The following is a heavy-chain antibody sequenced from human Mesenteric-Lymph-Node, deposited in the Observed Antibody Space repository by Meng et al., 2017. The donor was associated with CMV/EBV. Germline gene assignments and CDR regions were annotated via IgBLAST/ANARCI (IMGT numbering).Heavy chain of an antibody. CDR3: ASVTQVQHFDF. CDR1: GGSVSSGSYY. Sequence: SETLSLTCTVSGGSVSSGSYYWGWIRQPTGKGLECVGNIYHSGTAYYNPSLKCRVTMSLDTSKNQFSLELSSVTAADTAVYYCASVTQVQHFDFWGQGTLVTVSS. CDR2: IYHSGTA. D-gene: IGHD2-15*01. V-gene: IGHV4-39*07. J-gene: IGHJ4*02.